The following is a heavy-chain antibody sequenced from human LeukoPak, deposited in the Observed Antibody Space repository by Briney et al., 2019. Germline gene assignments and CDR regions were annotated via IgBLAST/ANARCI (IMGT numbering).Heavy chain of an antibody. Sequence: SGPPSPPLPVSGGSISSSSYYWGWVRPPPRKGLEWIGSIYYSGSTYYNPSLKSRVTISVDTSKNQFSLKLSSVTAADTAVYYCARIWFGPFDYWGQGTLVTVSS. J-gene: IGHJ4*02. CDR3: ARIWFGPFDY. CDR1: GGSISSSSYY. D-gene: IGHD3-10*01. V-gene: IGHV4-39*01. CDR2: IYYSGST.